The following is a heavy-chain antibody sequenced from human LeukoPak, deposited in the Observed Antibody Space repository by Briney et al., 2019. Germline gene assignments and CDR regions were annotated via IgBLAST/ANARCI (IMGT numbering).Heavy chain of an antibody. D-gene: IGHD3-10*01. J-gene: IGHJ3*01. CDR2: IKQDGIEK. CDR3: AREGMVRGVPDAFDL. CDR1: GFIFSNYA. V-gene: IGHV3-7*01. Sequence: GGSLRLSCAASGFIFSNYAMHWVRQAPGKGLEWVANIKQDGIEKYFVGSVKGRFAISRDNAKNSLYLQMNSLRVEDTAVYYCAREGMVRGVPDAFDLWGQGTMVTVSS.